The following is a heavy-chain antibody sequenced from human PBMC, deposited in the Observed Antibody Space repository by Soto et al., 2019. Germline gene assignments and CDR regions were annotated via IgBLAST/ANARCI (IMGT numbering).Heavy chain of an antibody. Sequence: LRLSCAASGFTFDDYAMHWVRQSPGKGLEWVSLISWDGGSTYYADSVKGRFTISRDNSKNSLYLQMNSLRAEDTALYYCAKGDYGGNSTPYYYGMDVWGQGTTVTVSS. CDR1: GFTFDDYA. D-gene: IGHD4-17*01. CDR2: ISWDGGST. CDR3: AKGDYGGNSTPYYYGMDV. J-gene: IGHJ6*02. V-gene: IGHV3-43D*04.